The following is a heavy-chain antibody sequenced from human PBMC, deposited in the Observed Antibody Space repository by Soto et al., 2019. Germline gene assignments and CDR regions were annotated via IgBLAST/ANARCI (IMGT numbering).Heavy chain of an antibody. CDR2: IYYSGST. V-gene: IGHV4-59*01. Sequence: SETLSLTCTVSGGSISSYYWSWIRQPPGKGLEWIGYIYYSGSTNYNPSLKSRVTISVDTSKNQFSLKLSSVTAADTAVYYCARERVIPYYFDYWGQGTLVTVSS. CDR1: GGSISSYY. J-gene: IGHJ4*02. D-gene: IGHD3-16*02. CDR3: ARERVIPYYFDY.